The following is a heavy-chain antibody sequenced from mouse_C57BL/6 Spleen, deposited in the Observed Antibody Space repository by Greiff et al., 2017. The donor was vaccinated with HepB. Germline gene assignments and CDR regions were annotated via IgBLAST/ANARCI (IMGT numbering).Heavy chain of an antibody. CDR1: GYTFTNYW. D-gene: IGHD2-1*01. CDR3: ARSDGNYGGFAY. J-gene: IGHJ3*01. CDR2: IYPGGGYT. Sequence: QVQLQQSGAELVRPGTSVKTSCKASGYTFTNYWIGWAKQRPGHGLEWIGDIYPGGGYTNYNEKFKGKATLTADKSSSTAYMQFSSLTSEDSAIYYCARSDGNYGGFAYWGQGTLVTVSA. V-gene: IGHV1-63*01.